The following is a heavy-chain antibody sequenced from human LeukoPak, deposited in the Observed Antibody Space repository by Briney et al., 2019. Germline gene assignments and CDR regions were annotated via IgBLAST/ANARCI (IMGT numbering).Heavy chain of an antibody. CDR1: GGSISTYY. CDR3: ARGVQAPRTTVTSFDY. V-gene: IGHV3-7*01. Sequence: ETLSLTCTVSGGSISTYYWSWVRQAPGKGLEWVANIKQDGSEKYYVDSVKGRFTISRDNAKNSLYLQMNSLRAEDAAVYYCARGVQAPRTTVTSFDYWGQGTLVTVSS. D-gene: IGHD4-17*01. CDR2: IKQDGSEK. J-gene: IGHJ4*02.